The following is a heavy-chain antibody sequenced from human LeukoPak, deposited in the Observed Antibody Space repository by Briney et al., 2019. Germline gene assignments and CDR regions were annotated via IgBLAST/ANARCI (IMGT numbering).Heavy chain of an antibody. D-gene: IGHD3-22*01. CDR3: ARPDYDSSGTDY. CDR1: GVSITNSNYY. Sequence: SETLSLTCTVSGVSITNSNYYWGWIRQPPGKELEWIGSIYYSGSTYYNPSLKSRVTISVDTSKNQFSLKLSSVTAADTAVYYCARPDYDSSGTDYWGQGTLVTVSS. V-gene: IGHV4-39*01. J-gene: IGHJ4*02. CDR2: IYYSGST.